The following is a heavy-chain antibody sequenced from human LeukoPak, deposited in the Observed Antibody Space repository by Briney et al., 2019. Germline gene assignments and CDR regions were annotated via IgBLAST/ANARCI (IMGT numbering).Heavy chain of an antibody. D-gene: IGHD5-12*01. Sequence: GGSLRLSCAASGFTFSSYSMNWVRQAPGKGLEWVSSISGSSDYIYYADSVKGRFNISRDNAKNSLYVQMNSLSAEDTVVYYCARGGCSGARNCCLFHYWARGPLLRVPS. V-gene: IGHV3-21*06. CDR3: ARGGCSGARNCCLFHY. CDR1: GFTFSSYS. J-gene: IGHJ4*02. CDR2: ISGSSDYI.